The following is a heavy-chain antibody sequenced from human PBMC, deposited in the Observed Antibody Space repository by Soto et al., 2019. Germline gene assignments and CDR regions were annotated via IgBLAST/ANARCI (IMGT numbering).Heavy chain of an antibody. D-gene: IGHD3-9*01. CDR2: ISGGGGST. V-gene: IGHV3-23*01. CDR1: GFSFAGYA. J-gene: IGHJ4*02. Sequence: GSLRLSCAASGFSFAGYALTWVRLAPGKRLEWVASISGGGGSTYYTDSVKGRFSISRDNSNRVVYLQMGSLTAGDTAVYYCAKTETFNGYYNAFDYWGQGTRVTVPQ. CDR3: AKTETFNGYYNAFDY.